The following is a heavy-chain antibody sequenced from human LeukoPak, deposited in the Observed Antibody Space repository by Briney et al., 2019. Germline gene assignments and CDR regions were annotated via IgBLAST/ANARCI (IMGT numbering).Heavy chain of an antibody. V-gene: IGHV3-74*01. J-gene: IGHJ4*02. CDR1: GFTFSSYW. CDR3: ARHSPIYTGTYFFDY. D-gene: IGHD1-26*01. CDR2: INSDGTST. Sequence: GGSLRLSCAASGFTFSSYWMHWVRQAPGKGLVWVSRINSDGTSTNYADSVKGRFTISRDNAKNTLYLQMNSLRDEDTAVYYCARHSPIYTGTYFFDYWGQGILVTVSS.